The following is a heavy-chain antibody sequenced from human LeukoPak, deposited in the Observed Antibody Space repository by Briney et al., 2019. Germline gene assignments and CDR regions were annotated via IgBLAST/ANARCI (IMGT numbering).Heavy chain of an antibody. Sequence: SETLSLTCAVYGGSFSGYYWSWIRQPPGKGLEWIGEINHSGSNKYNPALKSRGTISLETSKNQTPLKLSSVTAADTAGYYCARTGHYTMVRGVINWFDPWGQGTLVTVSS. J-gene: IGHJ5*02. CDR2: INHSGSN. D-gene: IGHD3-10*01. V-gene: IGHV4-34*01. CDR3: ARTGHYTMVRGVINWFDP. CDR1: GGSFSGYY.